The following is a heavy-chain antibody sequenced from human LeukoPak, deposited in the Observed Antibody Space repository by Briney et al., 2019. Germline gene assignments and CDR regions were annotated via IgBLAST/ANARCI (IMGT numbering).Heavy chain of an antibody. CDR3: ARDRITMVNEDPGEFDY. CDR2: IYYSGST. CDR1: GGSISRGGYY. J-gene: IGHJ4*02. Sequence: SQTLSLTCTVSGGSISRGGYYWSWIRQHPGKGLEWIGYIYYSGSTYYNPSLKSRVTISVDTSKNQFSLKLSSVTAADTAMYYCARDRITMVNEDPGEFDYWGQGTLVTVSS. D-gene: IGHD3-10*01. V-gene: IGHV4-31*03.